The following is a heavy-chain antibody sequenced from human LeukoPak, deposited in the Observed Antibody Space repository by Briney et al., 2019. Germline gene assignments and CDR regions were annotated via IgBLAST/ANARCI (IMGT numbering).Heavy chain of an antibody. V-gene: IGHV1-18*01. Sequence: ASVTVSCKASGYTFTSYGISWVRQAPGQGLEGMGWISAYNGNTNYAQKLQGRVTMTTDTSTSTAYMELRSLRSDDTAVYYCARVRPPYSSGREATCDYWGQGTLVTVSS. CDR3: ARVRPPYSSGREATCDY. J-gene: IGHJ4*02. CDR1: GYTFTSYG. D-gene: IGHD6-19*01. CDR2: ISAYNGNT.